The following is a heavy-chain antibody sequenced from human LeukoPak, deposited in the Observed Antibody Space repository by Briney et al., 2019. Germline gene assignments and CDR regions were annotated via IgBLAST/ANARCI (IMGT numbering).Heavy chain of an antibody. J-gene: IGHJ6*02. V-gene: IGHV3-23*01. CDR2: ISGSGGST. D-gene: IGHD6-19*01. Sequence: GGSLRLSCAASGFTFSSYAMSWVRQAPGKGLEWVSAISGSGGSTYYADSVKGRFTISRDNSKNTLYLQMNSLRAEDTAVYYCAKHRGARADSSRIGMDVWGQGTTVTVSS. CDR1: GFTFSSYA. CDR3: AKHRGARADSSRIGMDV.